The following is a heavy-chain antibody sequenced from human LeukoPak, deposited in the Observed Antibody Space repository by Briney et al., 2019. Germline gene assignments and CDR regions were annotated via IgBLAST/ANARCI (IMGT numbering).Heavy chain of an antibody. V-gene: IGHV3-23*01. CDR1: GFTFSSYA. J-gene: IGHJ4*02. D-gene: IGHD3-10*01. CDR3: AKDVPPYGSGSPWNYFDY. CDR2: IRGSGGSA. Sequence: GGSLRLSCAASGFTFSSYAMSWVRQAPGKGLEWVSAIRGSGGSAYYADSVKGRFTISRDNSKNTLYLQMNSLRAEDTAVYYCAKDVPPYGSGSPWNYFDYWGQGTLVTVSS.